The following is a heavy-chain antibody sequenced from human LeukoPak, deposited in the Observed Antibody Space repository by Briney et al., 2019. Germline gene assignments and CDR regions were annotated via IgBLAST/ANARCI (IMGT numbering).Heavy chain of an antibody. CDR3: ARDGSIFGVGNHYYYMDV. CDR2: INTDGSST. V-gene: IGHV3-74*01. J-gene: IGHJ6*03. CDR1: GFTFSRYW. D-gene: IGHD3-3*01. Sequence: GGSLRLSCAASGFTFSRYWMHWGRQAPGKGLVWVSRINTDGSSTSYADSVKGRFTISRDNAKNTLYLQMNSLTAEDTAVYYCARDGSIFGVGNHYYYMDVWGKGTTVTVSS.